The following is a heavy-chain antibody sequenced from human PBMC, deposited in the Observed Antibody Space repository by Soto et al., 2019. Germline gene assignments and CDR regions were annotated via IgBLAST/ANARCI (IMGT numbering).Heavy chain of an antibody. CDR2: ISYDGSNK. Sequence: GGSLRLSCAASGFTFSSYAMHWVRQAPGKGLEWVAVISYDGSNKYYADSVKGRFTISRDNSKNTLYLQMNSLRAEDTAVYYCARDHTVTMAFDYWGQGTLVTVSS. V-gene: IGHV3-30-3*01. CDR1: GFTFSSYA. J-gene: IGHJ4*02. CDR3: ARDHTVTMAFDY. D-gene: IGHD4-17*01.